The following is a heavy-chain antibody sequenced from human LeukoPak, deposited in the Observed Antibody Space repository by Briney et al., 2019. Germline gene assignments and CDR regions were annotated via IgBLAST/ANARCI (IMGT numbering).Heavy chain of an antibody. CDR3: ARGGAIWFAGY. V-gene: IGHV4-30-4*01. CDR1: GGSISSGDYY. CDR2: IYYSGST. D-gene: IGHD3-10*01. Sequence: PSETLSLTCTVSGGSISSGDYYWSWIRQPPGKGLEWIGYIYYSGSTYYNPSLKSRVTISVDTSKNQFSLKLSFVTAADTAVYYCARGGAIWFAGYWGQGTLVTVSS. J-gene: IGHJ4*02.